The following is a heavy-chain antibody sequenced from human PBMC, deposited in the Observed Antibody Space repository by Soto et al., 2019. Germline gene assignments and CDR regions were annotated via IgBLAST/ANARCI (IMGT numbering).Heavy chain of an antibody. Sequence: GGSLRRSCAASGFTFSSYGMHWVRQAPGKGLEWVAVISYDGSNKYYADSVKGRFTISRDNSKNTLYLQMNSLRAEDTAVYYCAKDLGGDHCSGGSCYSSPFDYWGQGTLVTVSS. CDR1: GFTFSSYG. CDR3: AKDLGGDHCSGGSCYSSPFDY. D-gene: IGHD2-15*01. J-gene: IGHJ4*02. V-gene: IGHV3-30*18. CDR2: ISYDGSNK.